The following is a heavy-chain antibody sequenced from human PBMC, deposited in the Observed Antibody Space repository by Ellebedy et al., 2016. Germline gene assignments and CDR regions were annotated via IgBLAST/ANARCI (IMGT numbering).Heavy chain of an antibody. Sequence: GESLKISCKGSGYTFTNYWIGWVRQMPGKGLEWIGIINPQDSDTRYNPSFQGQVTLSVDKSSNTASLQWSSLKASDTAIYYCARHGDGGLFQYWGQGTLVTVSS. CDR2: INPQDSDT. V-gene: IGHV5-51*01. J-gene: IGHJ4*02. CDR1: GYTFTNYW. D-gene: IGHD4-23*01. CDR3: ARHGDGGLFQY.